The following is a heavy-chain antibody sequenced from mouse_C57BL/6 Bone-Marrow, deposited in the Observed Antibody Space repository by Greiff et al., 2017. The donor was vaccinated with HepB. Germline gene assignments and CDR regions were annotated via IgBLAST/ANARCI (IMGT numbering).Heavy chain of an antibody. V-gene: IGHV5-16*01. CDR1: GFTFSDYY. Sequence: EVMLVESEGGLVQPGSSMKLSCTASGFTFSDYYMAWVRQVPEKGLEWVANINHDGSSTYYLDSLKSRFIISRDNAKNILYLQMSSLKSEDTATYYCARTGGAVWFDYWGQGTTLTVTA. J-gene: IGHJ2*01. CDR2: INHDGSST. CDR3: ARTGGAVWFDY. D-gene: IGHD3-3*01.